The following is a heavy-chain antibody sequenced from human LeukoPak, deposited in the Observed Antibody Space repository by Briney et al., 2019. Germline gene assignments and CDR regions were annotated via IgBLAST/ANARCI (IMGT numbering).Heavy chain of an antibody. J-gene: IGHJ4*02. D-gene: IGHD1-7*01. CDR1: GFTFDDYA. Sequence: GGSLRLSCAASGFTFDDYAMHWVRQTPGKGLEWVSGISWNSGSLAYGDSVKGRFTISRDNAKNSLYLQVNSLRVEDTALYYCTKGNWGELVHILDYWGQGTPVTVSS. CDR3: TKGNWGELVHILDY. CDR2: ISWNSGSL. V-gene: IGHV3-9*01.